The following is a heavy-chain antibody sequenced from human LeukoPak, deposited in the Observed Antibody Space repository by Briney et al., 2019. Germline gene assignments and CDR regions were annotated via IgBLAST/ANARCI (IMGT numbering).Heavy chain of an antibody. CDR2: INHSGST. V-gene: IGHV4-34*01. CDR1: GGSFSGYY. Sequence: SETLSLTCAVYGGSFSGYYWSWIRQPPGKGLEWIGEINHSGSTNYNPSLKSRVTISVDTSKNQFSLKLSSVTAADTAVYYCASLYGDYYYGMDVWGQGTTVTVSS. D-gene: IGHD4-17*01. J-gene: IGHJ6*02. CDR3: ASLYGDYYYGMDV.